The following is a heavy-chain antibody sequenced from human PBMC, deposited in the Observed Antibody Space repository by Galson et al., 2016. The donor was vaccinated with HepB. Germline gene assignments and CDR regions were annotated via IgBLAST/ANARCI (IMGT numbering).Heavy chain of an antibody. Sequence: SLRLSCAASGFTFSRSDMYWVRQAPGKGLEWVAVTSYDGSNEYYADSVKGRFTISRDNSKNTLYLQMNSLRAEDTAVYYCAKPETRPYDILTGYSHFDYWGQGPLVTVSS. CDR2: TSYDGSNE. CDR3: AKPETRPYDILTGYSHFDY. J-gene: IGHJ4*02. V-gene: IGHV3-30*18. D-gene: IGHD3-9*01. CDR1: GFTFSRSD.